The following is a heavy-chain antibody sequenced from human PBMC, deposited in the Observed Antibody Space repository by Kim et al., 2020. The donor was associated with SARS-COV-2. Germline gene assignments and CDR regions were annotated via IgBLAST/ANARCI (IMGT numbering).Heavy chain of an antibody. V-gene: IGHV3-23*01. J-gene: IGHJ4*02. Sequence: ADSFRGRLTISRANSKSTLYLQMDSLRVEDTAIYYCAKDLLYVPGRGYFDSWGQGVLVTVSA. CDR3: AKDLLYVPGRGYFDS. D-gene: IGHD3-10*01.